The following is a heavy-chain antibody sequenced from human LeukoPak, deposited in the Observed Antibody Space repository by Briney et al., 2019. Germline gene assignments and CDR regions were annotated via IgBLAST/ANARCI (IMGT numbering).Heavy chain of an antibody. CDR3: ARTISGWYGGTFDY. Sequence: ASVKVSCKASGYTFTGCYMHWVRQAPGQGLEWMGRINPNSGGTNYAQKFQGRVTMTRDTSISTAYMELSRLRSDDTAVYYCARTISGWYGGTFDYWGQGTLVTVSS. J-gene: IGHJ4*02. V-gene: IGHV1-2*06. CDR2: INPNSGGT. D-gene: IGHD6-19*01. CDR1: GYTFTGCY.